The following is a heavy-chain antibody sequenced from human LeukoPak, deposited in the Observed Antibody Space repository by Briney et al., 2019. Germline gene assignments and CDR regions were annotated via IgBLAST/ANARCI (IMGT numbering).Heavy chain of an antibody. D-gene: IGHD6-13*01. CDR2: TSTSGST. Sequence: PSETLSLTCTVSGGSISSYYWSWIRQPAGKGLEWIGRTSTSGSTNYNPSLKSRVTMSVDTSKNQLSLWLSSVTAADTAVYYCARDGDSSWYGWFDPWGQGTLVTVSS. V-gene: IGHV4-4*07. CDR1: GGSISSYY. CDR3: ARDGDSSWYGWFDP. J-gene: IGHJ5*02.